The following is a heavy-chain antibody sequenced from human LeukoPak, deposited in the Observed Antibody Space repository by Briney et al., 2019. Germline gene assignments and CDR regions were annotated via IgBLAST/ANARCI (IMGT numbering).Heavy chain of an antibody. V-gene: IGHV3-21*01. Sequence: GGSLRLSCAASGFTFSSYSMNWVRQAPGKGLEWVSSISSSSSYTYYADSVKGRFTISRDNAKNSLYLQMNSLRAEDTAVYYCARDTIFGVVIHYYYYYYMDVWGKGTTVTVSS. CDR2: ISSSSSYT. J-gene: IGHJ6*03. D-gene: IGHD3-3*01. CDR3: ARDTIFGVVIHYYYYYYMDV. CDR1: GFTFSSYS.